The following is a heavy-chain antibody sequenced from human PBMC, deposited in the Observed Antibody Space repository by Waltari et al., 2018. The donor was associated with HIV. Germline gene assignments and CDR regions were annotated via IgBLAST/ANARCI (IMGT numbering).Heavy chain of an antibody. J-gene: IGHJ4*02. CDR1: GFTFSSYS. D-gene: IGHD3-22*01. Sequence: EVQLVESGGGLVKPGGSLILSCAASGFTFSSYSMNWFRQAPGKGLEWVSSISSSSSYIYYADSVKGRFTISRDNAKNSLYLQMNSLRAEDTAVYYCARVSSGPYYFDYWGQGTLVTVSS. CDR3: ARVSSGPYYFDY. CDR2: ISSSSSYI. V-gene: IGHV3-21*01.